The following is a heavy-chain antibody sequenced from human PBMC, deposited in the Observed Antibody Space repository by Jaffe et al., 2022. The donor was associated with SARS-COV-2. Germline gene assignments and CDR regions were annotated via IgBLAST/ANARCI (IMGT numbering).Heavy chain of an antibody. CDR3: ATHRSTLVYYYDQGGVDY. CDR1: GFTFSSYA. J-gene: IGHJ4*02. V-gene: IGHV3-23*01. Sequence: EVQLLESGGGLVQPGGSLRLSCAASGFTFSSYAMSWVRQAPGKGLEWVSAISGSGGSTYYADSVKGRFTISRDNSKNTLYLQMNSLRAEDTAVYYCATHRSTLVYYYDQGGVDYWGQGTLVTVSS. CDR2: ISGSGGST. D-gene: IGHD3-22*01.